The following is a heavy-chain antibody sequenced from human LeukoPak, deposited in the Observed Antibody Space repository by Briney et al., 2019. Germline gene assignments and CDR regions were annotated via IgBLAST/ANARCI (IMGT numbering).Heavy chain of an antibody. D-gene: IGHD3-10*01. V-gene: IGHV3-43D*03. CDR1: GFTYDDYA. CDR2: ISWDGCSS. J-gene: IGHJ4*02. Sequence: GGSLTLSCPATGFTYDDYAMHWLGQAPWKGLEWVSLISWDGCSSYYADSVKGRFTISRDNSKNSLDLQINSLRAEDTALYYCAKDITRITKFRGVSITLPDYWGQGTLVTVSS. CDR3: AKDITRITKFRGVSITLPDY.